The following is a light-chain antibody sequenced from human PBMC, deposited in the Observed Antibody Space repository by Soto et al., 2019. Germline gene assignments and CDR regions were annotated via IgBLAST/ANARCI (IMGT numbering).Light chain of an antibody. CDR3: HQYAASPGT. Sequence: EMVLTQSPGTLSLSPGERATLSCRASQSVSNSYLAWYQQKPGQAPRLLIYGASSSATGIPDRFCGSGSGTDVTITISRLEPEDFAVYYCHQYAASPGTFGQGTKVEIK. V-gene: IGKV3-20*01. CDR2: GAS. J-gene: IGKJ1*01. CDR1: QSVSNSY.